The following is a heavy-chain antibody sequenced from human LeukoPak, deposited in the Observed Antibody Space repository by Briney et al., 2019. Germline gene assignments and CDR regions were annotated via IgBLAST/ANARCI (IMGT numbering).Heavy chain of an antibody. CDR3: VARVGVATIEKLARFDY. V-gene: IGHV4-34*01. D-gene: IGHD5-12*01. CDR2: INHSGST. CDR1: GGSISSYY. Sequence: PSETLSLTCTVSGGSISSYYWSWIRQTPGKGLEWIGEINHSGSTNYNPSLKSRVTISVDTSKNQFSLKLSSVTAADTAVYYCVARVGVATIEKLARFDYWGQGTLVTVSS. J-gene: IGHJ4*02.